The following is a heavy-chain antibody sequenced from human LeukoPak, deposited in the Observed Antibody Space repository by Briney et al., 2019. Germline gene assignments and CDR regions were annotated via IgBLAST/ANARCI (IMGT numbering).Heavy chain of an antibody. D-gene: IGHD3-22*01. CDR2: ISDSGGRT. V-gene: IGHV3-23*01. CDR1: GITLSNYG. Sequence: QSGGSLRLSCAVSGITLSNYGMSWVRQAPGKGLEWVAGISDSGGRTNYADSVKGRFTISRDNPKNTPYLQMNSLRAEDTAVYFCAKRGVVIRVILVGFHKEAYYFDSWGQGALVTVSS. CDR3: AKRGVVIRVILVGFHKEAYYFDS. J-gene: IGHJ4*02.